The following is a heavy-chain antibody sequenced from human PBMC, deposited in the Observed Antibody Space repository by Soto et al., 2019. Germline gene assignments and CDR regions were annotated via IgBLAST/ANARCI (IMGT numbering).Heavy chain of an antibody. V-gene: IGHV4-39*01. Sequence: SQTLSLTCTVSGGSISSLSYYWGWIRQPPGKGLEWIGSIYYSGSTYYNPSLKSRVTISVDTSKNQFSLKLSSVTAADTAVYYCATRIAEDAFDIWGQGTMVTVSS. J-gene: IGHJ3*02. CDR1: GGSISSLSYY. D-gene: IGHD6-13*01. CDR3: ATRIAEDAFDI. CDR2: IYYSGST.